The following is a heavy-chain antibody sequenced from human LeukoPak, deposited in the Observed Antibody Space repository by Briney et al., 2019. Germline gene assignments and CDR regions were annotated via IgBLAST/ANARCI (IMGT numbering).Heavy chain of an antibody. CDR2: INHSGST. J-gene: IGHJ4*02. D-gene: IGHD3-22*01. CDR3: ARGGWAYYYDSSGYYSCYFDY. Sequence: SETLSLTCAVYGVSFSGYYWSWIRQPPGKGLEWIGEINHSGSTNYNPSLKSRVTISVDTSKNQFSLRLSSVTAADTAVYYCARGGWAYYYDSSGYYSCYFDYWGQGALVTVSS. CDR1: GVSFSGYY. V-gene: IGHV4-34*01.